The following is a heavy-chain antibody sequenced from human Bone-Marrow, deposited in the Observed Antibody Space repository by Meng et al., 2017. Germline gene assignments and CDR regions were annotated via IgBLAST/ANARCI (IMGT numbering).Heavy chain of an antibody. CDR2: INPNSGDT. V-gene: IGHV1-2*06. Sequence: QGVLVQSGAWVKEPGASLRVSCKPSGYSFTAYYIHWVRQAPGQGLEWLGHINPNSGDTLYAQKFQGRVSMTGDTSISTAYVELSSLRSDDTAVYYCVRDENISLGKLFGDYWGQGTMVTVSS. D-gene: IGHD2-21*01. J-gene: IGHJ4*02. CDR1: GYSFTAYY. CDR3: VRDENISLGKLFGDY.